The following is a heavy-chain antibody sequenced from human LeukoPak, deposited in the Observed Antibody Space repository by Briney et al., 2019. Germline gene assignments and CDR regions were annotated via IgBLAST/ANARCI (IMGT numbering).Heavy chain of an antibody. V-gene: IGHV1-69*04. J-gene: IGHJ4*02. CDR1: GYTFTSYD. D-gene: IGHD6-13*01. CDR2: IIPILGIA. Sequence: SVKVSCKASGYTFTSYDINWVRQAPGQGLEWMGRIIPILGIANYAQKFQGRVTITADKSTSTAYMELSSLRSEDTAVYYCASEIAAADYFDYWGQGTLVTVSS. CDR3: ASEIAAADYFDY.